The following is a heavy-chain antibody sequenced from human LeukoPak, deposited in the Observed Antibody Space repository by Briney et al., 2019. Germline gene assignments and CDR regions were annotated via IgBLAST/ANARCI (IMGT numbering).Heavy chain of an antibody. J-gene: IGHJ4*02. CDR2: INHSGST. Sequence: SETLSLTCSVSGVSIGDYYWSWIRQPPGKGLEWIGEINHSGSTNYNPSLKSRVTISVDTSKNQFSLKLSSVTAADTAVYYCARGREKTAAGPYYFDYWGQGTLVTVSS. CDR3: ARGREKTAAGPYYFDY. D-gene: IGHD6-13*01. V-gene: IGHV4-34*01. CDR1: GVSIGDYY.